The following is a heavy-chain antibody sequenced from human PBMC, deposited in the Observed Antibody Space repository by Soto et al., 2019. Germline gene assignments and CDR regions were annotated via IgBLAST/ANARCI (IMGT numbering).Heavy chain of an antibody. CDR3: ARVCSGYDLREDAFDI. CDR2: IIPIFGTA. D-gene: IGHD5-12*01. CDR1: AGTFSSYA. Sequence: SVKVSCKAAAGTFSSYAISWVRQAPGQGLEWMREIIPIFGTANYARKVQGRVTITADESTSTAYMELSSLRSEDTAVYYCARVCSGYDLREDAFDIWGQGTMVTVSS. V-gene: IGHV1-69*13. J-gene: IGHJ3*02.